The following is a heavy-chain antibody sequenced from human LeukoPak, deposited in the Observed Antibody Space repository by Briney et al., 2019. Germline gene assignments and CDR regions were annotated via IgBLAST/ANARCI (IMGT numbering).Heavy chain of an antibody. CDR1: GGSISSGGYS. D-gene: IGHD2-15*01. J-gene: IGHJ5*02. V-gene: IGHV4-30-2*01. Sequence: SQTLSLTCAVSGGSISSGGYSWSWIRQPPGKGLEWIGYIYHSGSTYYNPSLKSRVTISVDRSKNQFSLKLSSVTAADTAVYYCASQYNRYCSGGSYQPTWGQGTLVTVSS. CDR2: IYHSGST. CDR3: ASQYNRYCSGGSYQPT.